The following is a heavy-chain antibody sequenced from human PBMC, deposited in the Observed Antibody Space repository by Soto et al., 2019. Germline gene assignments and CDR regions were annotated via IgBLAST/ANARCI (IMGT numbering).Heavy chain of an antibody. D-gene: IGHD3-16*01. CDR1: GFSLSPYW. CDR2: LSSDGFGA. CDR3: ARDLGGPDY. J-gene: IGHJ4*02. Sequence: PGESLKISCAASGFSLSPYWMHWVRQAPGRGLEWVSRLSSDGFGAAYADSVKGRFFISRDIARNTLFLQMNSLRADDTAVYYCARDLGGPDYWGRGTSVTVSS. V-gene: IGHV3-74*03.